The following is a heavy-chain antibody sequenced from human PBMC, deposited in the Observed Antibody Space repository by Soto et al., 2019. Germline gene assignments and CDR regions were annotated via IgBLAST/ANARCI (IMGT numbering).Heavy chain of an antibody. CDR3: ARALGSYYDILAPVDY. Sequence: PGGSLRLSCAASGFTFSSYAMHWVRQAPGKGLEWVAVISYDGSNKYYADPVKGRFTISRDNSKNTLYLQMNSLRAEDTAVYYCARALGSYYDILAPVDYWGQGTLVTVSS. CDR1: GFTFSSYA. V-gene: IGHV3-30-3*01. D-gene: IGHD3-9*01. J-gene: IGHJ4*02. CDR2: ISYDGSNK.